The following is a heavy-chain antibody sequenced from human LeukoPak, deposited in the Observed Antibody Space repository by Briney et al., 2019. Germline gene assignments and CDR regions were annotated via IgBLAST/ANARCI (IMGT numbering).Heavy chain of an antibody. J-gene: IGHJ5*02. Sequence: GASVKVSCTAFGYTFTGYYIHWVRQAPGQGLEWMGWINPNGGGTYFAQRFQGRVTMTRDTSISTAYMELSRLRSDDTAVYYCARDFSQAVYSSSQAMGWFDPWGQGTLVTVSS. CDR2: INPNGGGT. CDR1: GYTFTGYY. V-gene: IGHV1-2*02. CDR3: ARDFSQAVYSSSQAMGWFDP. D-gene: IGHD6-13*01.